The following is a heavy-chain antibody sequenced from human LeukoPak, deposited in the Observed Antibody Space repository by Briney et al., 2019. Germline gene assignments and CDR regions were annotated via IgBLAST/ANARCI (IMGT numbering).Heavy chain of an antibody. V-gene: IGHV4-34*01. Sequence: PSETLSLTYAVYGGSFSGYYWSWIRQPPGKGLEWIGEINHSGSTNYNPSLKSRVTISVDTSKNQFSLKLSSVTAADTAVYYCAREPRIDISRYYFGYWGQGTLVTVSS. CDR1: GGSFSGYY. CDR3: AREPRIDISRYYFGY. J-gene: IGHJ4*02. CDR2: INHSGST. D-gene: IGHD3-9*01.